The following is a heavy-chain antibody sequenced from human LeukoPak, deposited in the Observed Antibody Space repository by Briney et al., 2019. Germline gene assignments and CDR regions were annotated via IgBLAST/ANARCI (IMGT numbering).Heavy chain of an antibody. CDR2: INHSGST. Sequence: SETLSLTCAVYGGSFSGYYWSWIRQPPGKGLEWIGEINHSGSTNYNPSLKSRVTISVDTSKNQFSLKLSSVTAADTAVYYCARGPNCGSGSYYKSYDAFDIWGQGTMVTVSS. D-gene: IGHD3-10*01. V-gene: IGHV4-34*01. CDR3: ARGPNCGSGSYYKSYDAFDI. J-gene: IGHJ3*02. CDR1: GGSFSGYY.